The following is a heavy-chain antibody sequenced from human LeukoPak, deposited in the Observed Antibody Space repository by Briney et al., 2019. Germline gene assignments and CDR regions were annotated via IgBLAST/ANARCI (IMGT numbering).Heavy chain of an antibody. D-gene: IGHD1-26*01. CDR2: LSDSGFST. Sequence: PGGSLRLSCAASGFTFSSYAMNWVRQAPGKGLEWVSSLSDSGFSTYYADPVKGRFTISRDNSKNTLYLQMNSLRAEDTAFYYCARASGTYAKLDYWGQGTPVTVSS. CDR3: ARASGTYAKLDY. CDR1: GFTFSSYA. J-gene: IGHJ4*02. V-gene: IGHV3-23*01.